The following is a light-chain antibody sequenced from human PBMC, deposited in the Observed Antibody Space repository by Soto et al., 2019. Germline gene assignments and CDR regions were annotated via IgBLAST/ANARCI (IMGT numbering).Light chain of an antibody. CDR3: QQYGTYLWT. V-gene: IGKV1-5*03. CDR2: KAS. CDR1: QSISTW. J-gene: IGKJ1*01. Sequence: DIQMTQSPSTLPASVGDRVTITCRANQSISTWLAWYQQKPGKAPKLLIYKASTLKSGVPSRFSGSGSGTEFTLTISSLQPDDFATYYCQQYGTYLWTFGQGTKVDIK.